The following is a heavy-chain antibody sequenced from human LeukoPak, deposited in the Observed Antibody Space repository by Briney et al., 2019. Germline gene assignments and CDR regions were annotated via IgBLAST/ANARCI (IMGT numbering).Heavy chain of an antibody. Sequence: SETLSLTCTVSGGSISSSSYYWGWIRQPPGKGLEWIGSIYYSGSTYYNPSLKSRVTISVDTSKNQFSLKLSSVTAADTAVYYCARDGDCSGGSCYPDYWGQGTLVTVSS. CDR3: ARDGDCSGGSCYPDY. D-gene: IGHD2-15*01. CDR2: IYYSGST. V-gene: IGHV4-39*07. CDR1: GGSISSSSYY. J-gene: IGHJ4*02.